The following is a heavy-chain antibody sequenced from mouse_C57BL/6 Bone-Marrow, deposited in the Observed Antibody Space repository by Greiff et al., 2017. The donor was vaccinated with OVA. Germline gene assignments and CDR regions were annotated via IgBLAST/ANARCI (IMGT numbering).Heavy chain of an antibody. CDR3: ARSGSNWYFDV. CDR2: IYPGDGDT. Sequence: VQLQQSGAELVKPGASVKISCKASGYAFSSYWMNWVKQRPGKGLEWIGQIYPGDGDTNYNGKFTGKATLTADKSSSTAYMQLSSLTSEDSAVYFCARSGSNWYFDVWGTGTTVTVSS. V-gene: IGHV1-80*01. CDR1: GYAFSSYW. J-gene: IGHJ1*03. D-gene: IGHD3-1*01.